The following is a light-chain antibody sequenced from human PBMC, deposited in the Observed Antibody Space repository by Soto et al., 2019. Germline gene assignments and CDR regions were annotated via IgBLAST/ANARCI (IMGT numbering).Light chain of an antibody. V-gene: IGLV2-14*01. CDR1: SSDIGRYNY. CDR3: TSYTTTSAVI. CDR2: EVS. J-gene: IGLJ2*01. Sequence: QSALSQPASVSGSPGQSITISCTGTSSDIGRYNYVSWYQQHPGMAPQLLIYEVSDRPSGVSNRFSGSKSGNTASLTISGLQAGDEADYFCTSYTTTSAVIFGGGTKLTVL.